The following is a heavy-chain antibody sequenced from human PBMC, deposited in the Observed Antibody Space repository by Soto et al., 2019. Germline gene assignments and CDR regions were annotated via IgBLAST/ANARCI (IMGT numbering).Heavy chain of an antibody. V-gene: IGHV3-33*01. CDR3: ARGAAAVPDYYYYYGMDV. Sequence: PWESLKISCAASGFTFSSYGMHWFRQAPGKGLEWVAVIWYDGSNKYYADSVKGRFTISRDNSKNTLYLQMNSLRAEDTAVYYCARGAAAVPDYYYYYGMDVWGQGTTVTVSS. J-gene: IGHJ6*02. D-gene: IGHD6-13*01. CDR1: GFTFSSYG. CDR2: IWYDGSNK.